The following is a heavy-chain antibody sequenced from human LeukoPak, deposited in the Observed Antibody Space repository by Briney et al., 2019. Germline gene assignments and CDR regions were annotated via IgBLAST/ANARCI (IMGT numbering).Heavy chain of an antibody. V-gene: IGHV3-21*04. CDR2: ISSSSSYI. CDR3: AKDRAARIVAANWFDP. D-gene: IGHD5-12*01. J-gene: IGHJ5*02. Sequence: GGSLRLSCAASGFTFSSYSMNWVRQAPGKGLEWVSSISSSSSYIYYADSVKGRFTISRDNSKNTLYLQMNSLRAEDTAVYYCAKDRAARIVAANWFDPWGQGTLVTVSS. CDR1: GFTFSSYS.